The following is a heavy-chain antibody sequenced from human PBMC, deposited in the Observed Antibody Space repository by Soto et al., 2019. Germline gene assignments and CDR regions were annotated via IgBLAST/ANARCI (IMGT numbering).Heavy chain of an antibody. CDR1: GGTFSSYA. CDR2: IIPIFGTA. CDR3: AREVVPAAMFRDARLPPYYYGMDV. Sequence: ASVKVSCKASGGTFSSYAISWVRQAPGQGLEWMGGIIPIFGTANYAQKFQGRVTITADESTSTAYMELSSLRSEDTAVYYCAREVVPAAMFRDARLPPYYYGMDVWGQGTTVTVSS. D-gene: IGHD2-2*01. J-gene: IGHJ6*02. V-gene: IGHV1-69*13.